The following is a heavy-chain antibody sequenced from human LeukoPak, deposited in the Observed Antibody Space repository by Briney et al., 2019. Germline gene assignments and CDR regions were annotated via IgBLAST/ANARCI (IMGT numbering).Heavy chain of an antibody. D-gene: IGHD4-17*01. CDR2: INPNSGDT. CDR3: ARGGDYGGRFWGNF. CDR1: GYTFTGYH. J-gene: IGHJ4*02. Sequence: ASVKVSCKASGYTFTGYHMHWVRQAPGQGLEWMGWINPNSGDTNYAQKFQGRVTMTRDTSITTAYMELSSLRSDDTAVYYCARGGDYGGRFWGNFWGQGNLVTVSS. V-gene: IGHV1-2*02.